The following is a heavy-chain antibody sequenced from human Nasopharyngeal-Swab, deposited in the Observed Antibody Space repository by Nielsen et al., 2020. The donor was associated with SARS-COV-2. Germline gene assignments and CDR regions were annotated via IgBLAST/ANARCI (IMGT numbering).Heavy chain of an antibody. D-gene: IGHD5-24*01. CDR1: GFTVSSNY. J-gene: IGHJ4*02. V-gene: IGHV3-53*01. Sequence: GESLKISCAASGFTVSSNYMSWVRQAPGKGLEWVSVIYSGGSTYYADSVEGRFTISRDNSKNTLYLQMNSLRAEDTAVYYCAREGRDGFNWGEAGFDYWGQGTLVTVSS. CDR2: IYSGGST. CDR3: AREGRDGFNWGEAGFDY.